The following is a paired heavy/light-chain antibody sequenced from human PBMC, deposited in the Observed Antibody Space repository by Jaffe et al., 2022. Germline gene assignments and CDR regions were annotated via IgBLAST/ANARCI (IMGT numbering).Light chain of an antibody. V-gene: IGKV1-39*01. CDR2: AAS. J-gene: IGKJ2*01. CDR1: QSIGTS. Sequence: DIQMTQSPSSLSASLGDRVTITCRASQSIGTSLNWYQHKPGEAPKLLIYAASTLQKGVPSRFSGSGSGTTFTLTITSLQAEDFATYFCQQCDGNPSFGQGTKLEI. CDR3: QQCDGNPS.
Heavy chain of an antibody. CDR2: VNGANENT. Sequence: QVQLVQSGAEVKKPGASVKVSCKTSGYSFTGHAMHWVRQAPGQRLEWMGWVNGANENTKYSEKFQGRVTLTRDTVADTAYMELRSLTSEDTAVYYCARDDGGVPYWFDPWGQGTLVTVSP. CDR3: ARDDGGVPYWFDP. CDR1: GYSFTGHA. V-gene: IGHV1-3*01. J-gene: IGHJ5*02. D-gene: IGHD2-8*01.